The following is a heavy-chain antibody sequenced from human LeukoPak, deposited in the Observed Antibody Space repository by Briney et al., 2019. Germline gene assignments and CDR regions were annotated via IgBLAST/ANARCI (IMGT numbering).Heavy chain of an antibody. CDR1: GGSISSHY. CDR2: IYTSGNT. D-gene: IGHD2-21*02. V-gene: IGHV4-4*07. CDR3: ARGCGGDCYSDDAFDI. J-gene: IGHJ3*02. Sequence: PSETLSLTCTGSGGSISSHYWSWIRQPAGKGLEWIGRIYTSGNTYYNPSLKSRVTMSVDTSKNQFSLKLSSVTAADTAVYYCARGCGGDCYSDDAFDIWGQGTMVTVSS.